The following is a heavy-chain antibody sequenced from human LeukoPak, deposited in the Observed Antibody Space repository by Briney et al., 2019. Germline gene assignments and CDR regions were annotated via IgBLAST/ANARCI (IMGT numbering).Heavy chain of an antibody. D-gene: IGHD6-19*01. V-gene: IGHV4-4*07. CDR3: ARDTTVASGMQF. CDR2: VVTTTT. J-gene: IGHJ4*02. CDR1: GGSISTYS. Sequence: PSETLSLTCTASGGSISTYSWTWVRQSPGKGLEWIGSVVTTTTDYSPALRSRVAISVHTSKNQFSLRLESVTTADTAVYYCARDTTVASGMQFWGQGALVTVSS.